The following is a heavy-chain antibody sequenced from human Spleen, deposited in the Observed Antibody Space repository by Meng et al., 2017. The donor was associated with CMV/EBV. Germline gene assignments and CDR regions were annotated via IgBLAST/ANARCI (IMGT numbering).Heavy chain of an antibody. CDR1: GFTLRSYW. Sequence: GESLKISCAASGFTLRSYWMNWVRQAPGKGLEWVANIKQDGSDIYYVDSVEGRFTVSRDNAKNSLYLQMNSLRAEDTAVYYCARAAQFDYWGQGTLVTVSS. D-gene: IGHD6-25*01. V-gene: IGHV3-7*01. CDR3: ARAAQFDY. J-gene: IGHJ4*02. CDR2: IKQDGSDI.